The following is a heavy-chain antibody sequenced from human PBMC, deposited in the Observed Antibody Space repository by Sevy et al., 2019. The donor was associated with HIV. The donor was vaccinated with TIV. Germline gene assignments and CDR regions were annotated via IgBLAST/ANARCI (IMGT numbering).Heavy chain of an antibody. Sequence: GGSLRLSCAVSGLTFRTYVMNWVRQAPGKGLEWVSSISGNGGSTDYADSVKGRFSTSRDNSKNIMFLQMSSLRAEDTAGDYCAKGPDCNTTNCYGVNWFDPWGQGTLVTVSS. CDR2: ISGNGGST. CDR3: AKGPDCNTTNCYGVNWFDP. CDR1: GLTFRTYV. D-gene: IGHD2-2*01. V-gene: IGHV3-23*01. J-gene: IGHJ5*02.